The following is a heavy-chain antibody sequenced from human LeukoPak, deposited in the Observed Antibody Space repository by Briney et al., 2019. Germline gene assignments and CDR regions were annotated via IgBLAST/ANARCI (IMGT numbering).Heavy chain of an antibody. CDR2: IYYSGST. J-gene: IGHJ4*02. CDR3: ARLPTGSNKHLLDY. D-gene: IGHD3-9*01. Sequence: PSETLSLTCTVSGGSISSSSYYWGWIRQPPGKGLEWIGSIYYSGSTYYNPSLKSRVTISVDTSKNQFSLKLSSVTAADTAVYYCARLPTGSNKHLLDYWGQRTLVTVSS. V-gene: IGHV4-39*01. CDR1: GGSISSSSYY.